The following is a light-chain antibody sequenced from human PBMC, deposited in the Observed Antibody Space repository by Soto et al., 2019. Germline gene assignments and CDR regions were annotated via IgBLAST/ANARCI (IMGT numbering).Light chain of an antibody. V-gene: IGLV2-14*01. CDR2: EVI. CDR3: ISYSSSSTPWV. Sequence: QSALTQPASVSGSPGQSIAISCTGTTSDVGGHKYVSWYEQYPDKAPKLMVYEVINRPSGVSNRFSGSKSGNTASLTISGLQAEDEADYYCISYSSSSTPWVFGGGAKLTVL. CDR1: TSDVGGHKY. J-gene: IGLJ3*02.